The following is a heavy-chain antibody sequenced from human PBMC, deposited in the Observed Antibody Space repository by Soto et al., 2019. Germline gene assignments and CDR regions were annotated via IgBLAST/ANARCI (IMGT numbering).Heavy chain of an antibody. CDR1: GSSLLNYY. D-gene: IGHD4-17*01. Sequence: QVHLQESGPGLVKPSGTLSLICTVSGSSLLNYYWSLIRQAVGKGLEWIGRVYTDGTAIQIPSLKSRVTMSLDMSKNHFSLNVNSVTAAATAVYYCAQGGFVDGDYMHHVMDVWGQGATVIVS. J-gene: IGHJ6*02. CDR3: AQGGFVDGDYMHHVMDV. CDR2: VYTDGTA. V-gene: IGHV4-4*07.